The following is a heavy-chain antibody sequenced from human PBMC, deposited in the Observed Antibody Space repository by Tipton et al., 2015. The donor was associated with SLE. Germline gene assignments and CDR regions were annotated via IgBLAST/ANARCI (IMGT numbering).Heavy chain of an antibody. Sequence: TLSLTCTVSGGSISSGDYYWSWIRQPPGKGLEWIGEINHSGSTNYNPSLKSRVTISVDTSKNQFSLKLSSVTAADTAVYYCARDRYYGSGSLGSNYYYMDVWGKGTTVTVSS. D-gene: IGHD3-10*01. J-gene: IGHJ6*03. CDR2: INHSGST. CDR1: GGSISSGDYY. CDR3: ARDRYYGSGSLGSNYYYMDV. V-gene: IGHV4-30-4*01.